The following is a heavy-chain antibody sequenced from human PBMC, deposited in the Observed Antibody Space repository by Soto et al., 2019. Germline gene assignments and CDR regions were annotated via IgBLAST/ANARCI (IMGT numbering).Heavy chain of an antibody. V-gene: IGHV1-69*02. CDR3: ARATRYSSGWPLFDY. D-gene: IGHD6-19*01. Sequence: GAPVKVSCKASGGTFSSYTISWVRQAPGQGLEWMGRIIPILGIANYAQKFQGRVTITADKSTSTAYMELSSLRSEDTAVYYCARATRYSSGWPLFDYWGQGTLVTVSS. CDR2: IIPILGIA. CDR1: GGTFSSYT. J-gene: IGHJ4*02.